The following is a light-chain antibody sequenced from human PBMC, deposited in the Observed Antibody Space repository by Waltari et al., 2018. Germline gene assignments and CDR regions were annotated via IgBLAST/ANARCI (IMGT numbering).Light chain of an antibody. V-gene: IGLV3-1*01. J-gene: IGLJ1*01. CDR2: EDN. CDR1: DVGNKY. CDR3: QAWDSGTGV. Sequence: YELTQPPSVSVSPGQAANIACPWDDVGNKYPSWFQQKPGHSPVLVIFEDNKRPPGIPERFSASNSGNIATLTISETQPMDEADYYCQAWDSGTGVFGTGTKVTVL.